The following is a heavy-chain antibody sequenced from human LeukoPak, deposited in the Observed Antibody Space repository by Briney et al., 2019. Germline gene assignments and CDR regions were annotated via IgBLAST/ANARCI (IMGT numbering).Heavy chain of an antibody. CDR1: GGSISSSSYY. Sequence: PPETLSLTCTVSGGSISSSSYYWGWIRQPPGKGLEWIGSIYYSGSTYYNPSLKSRVTISVDKSKNQFSLKLSSVTAADTAVYYCARDVRQLVHRGMDVWGQGTTVTVSS. J-gene: IGHJ6*02. D-gene: IGHD6-13*01. V-gene: IGHV4-39*07. CDR2: IYYSGST. CDR3: ARDVRQLVHRGMDV.